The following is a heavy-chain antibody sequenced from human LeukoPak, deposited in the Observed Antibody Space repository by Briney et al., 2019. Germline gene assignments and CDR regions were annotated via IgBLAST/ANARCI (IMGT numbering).Heavy chain of an antibody. CDR1: GFTFSSYG. CDR3: AKAPYSSGPSNWFDP. CDR2: IWYDGSNK. Sequence: GGSLRLSCAASGFTFSSYGMHWVRQAPGKGLEWVAVIWYDGSNKYYADSVKGRFTISRDNSKNTLFLQMNSLRAEDTAVYYCAKAPYSSGPSNWFDPWGQGTPVTVSS. D-gene: IGHD6-19*01. J-gene: IGHJ5*02. V-gene: IGHV3-33*06.